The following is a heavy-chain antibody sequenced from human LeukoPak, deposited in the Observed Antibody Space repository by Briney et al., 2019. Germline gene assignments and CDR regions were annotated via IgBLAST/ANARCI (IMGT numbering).Heavy chain of an antibody. V-gene: IGHV3-23*01. D-gene: IGHD6-13*01. Sequence: GGSLRLSCAASGFTFSSFAMYWVRRAPGKGLKWISGIFGSGSTIYYADSVKGRFTISRDNSKNTVFLQMNSLRAEDTAVYYCAKGVRGQLGDYWGQGTLVTVSS. CDR2: IFGSGSTI. CDR1: GFTFSSFA. CDR3: AKGVRGQLGDY. J-gene: IGHJ4*02.